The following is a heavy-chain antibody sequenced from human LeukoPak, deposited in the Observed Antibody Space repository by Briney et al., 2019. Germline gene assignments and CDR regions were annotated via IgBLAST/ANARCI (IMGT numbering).Heavy chain of an antibody. Sequence: SETLSLTCTVSGYSISSGYYWGWIRQPPGKGLEWTGTIYHSGSTYYNPSLKSRVTISVDTSENQFSLKLTSVTAADTAVYYCARVRGYCSSTICYRYYFDYWGQGTLVTVSS. CDR1: GYSISSGYY. D-gene: IGHD2-2*01. J-gene: IGHJ4*02. CDR2: IYHSGST. V-gene: IGHV4-38-2*02. CDR3: ARVRGYCSSTICYRYYFDY.